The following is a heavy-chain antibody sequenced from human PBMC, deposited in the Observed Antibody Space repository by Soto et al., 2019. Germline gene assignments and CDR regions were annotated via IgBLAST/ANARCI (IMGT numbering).Heavy chain of an antibody. CDR1: GGTISSWY. Sequence: SETLSLTCTVSGGTISSWYWGWIRQPPGKGLEWIGYIYYSGSTNCNPSLKSRVTISVDTSKNQFSLKLSSVTAADTAVYYCASRYGSAIDYWGQGNLVTFSS. V-gene: IGHV4-59*08. D-gene: IGHD1-26*01. CDR3: ASRYGSAIDY. J-gene: IGHJ4*02. CDR2: IYYSGST.